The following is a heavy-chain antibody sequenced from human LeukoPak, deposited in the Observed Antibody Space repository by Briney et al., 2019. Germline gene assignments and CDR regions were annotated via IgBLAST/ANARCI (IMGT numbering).Heavy chain of an antibody. V-gene: IGHV1-18*01. CDR1: GYTFTSYG. J-gene: IGHJ5*02. D-gene: IGHD3-16*01. CDR3: ARVSPHRKMSYGNQNWFDT. Sequence: ASVKVSCKASGYTFTSYGINWVRQAPGQGLEWMGWISGYNGNTNYAQKLQGRVTMTTDPSTTTAYMELRSLRSDDTAVYYCARVSPHRKMSYGNQNWFDTWGQGTLVTVSS. CDR2: ISGYNGNT.